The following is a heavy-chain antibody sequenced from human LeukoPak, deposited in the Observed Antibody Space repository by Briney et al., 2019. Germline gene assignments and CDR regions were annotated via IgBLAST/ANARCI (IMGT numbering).Heavy chain of an antibody. V-gene: IGHV4-59*01. D-gene: IGHD3-10*01. J-gene: IGHJ4*02. CDR3: ARDMRMVWGVYDY. CDR1: GGSISSYY. CDR2: IYYSGST. Sequence: SETLSLTCTVSGGSISSYYWSWIRQPPGKGLEWIGYIYYSGSTNYNPSLKSRVTISVDTSKNQFSLKLSSVTAADTAVYYCARDMRMVWGVYDYWGQGTLVTVSS.